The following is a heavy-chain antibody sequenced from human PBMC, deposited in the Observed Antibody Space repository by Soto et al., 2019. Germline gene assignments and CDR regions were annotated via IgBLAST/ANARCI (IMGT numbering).Heavy chain of an antibody. D-gene: IGHD6-13*01. CDR2: ISYDGSNK. Sequence: GGSLRLSCAASGFTFSSYAMHWVRQAPGKGLEWVAVISYDGSNKYYADSVKGRFTISRDNSKNTLYLQMNSLRAEDTAVYYCARDKPKPKALLIAAHPGAYYYYGMDVWGQGTTVTVSS. V-gene: IGHV3-30-3*01. J-gene: IGHJ6*02. CDR3: ARDKPKPKALLIAAHPGAYYYYGMDV. CDR1: GFTFSSYA.